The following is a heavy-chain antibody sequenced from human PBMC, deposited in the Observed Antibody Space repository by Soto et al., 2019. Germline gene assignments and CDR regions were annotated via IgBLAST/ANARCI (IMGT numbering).Heavy chain of an antibody. D-gene: IGHD4-17*01. V-gene: IGHV3-23*01. CDR2: ISGSSDT. Sequence: EVQLLESGGGLEPPGGSLRLSCVTSGFTFTSYGMSWVRQAPGKGLEWVSAISGSSDTYYPDSVKGRFTISRDNSRSTWYLQMNSLRAEYTAVYYCATYGGDSGGYEYFQRWGQGCLVTVSS. CDR1: GFTFTSYG. J-gene: IGHJ1*01. CDR3: ATYGGDSGGYEYFQR.